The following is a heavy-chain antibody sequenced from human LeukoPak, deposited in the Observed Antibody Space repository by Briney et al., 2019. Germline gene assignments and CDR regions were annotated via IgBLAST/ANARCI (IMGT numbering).Heavy chain of an antibody. V-gene: IGHV3-7*01. J-gene: IGHJ6*03. Sequence: GGSLRLSCAASGFTFSSYWMSWVRQAPGKGLEWVANIKQDGSEKYYVDSVKGRFTISRDNAKNSLYLQMNSLRAEDTAVYYCARDVVVPAAMTDYYYYYMDVWGKGTTVTISS. CDR1: GFTFSSYW. D-gene: IGHD2-2*01. CDR2: IKQDGSEK. CDR3: ARDVVVPAAMTDYYYYYMDV.